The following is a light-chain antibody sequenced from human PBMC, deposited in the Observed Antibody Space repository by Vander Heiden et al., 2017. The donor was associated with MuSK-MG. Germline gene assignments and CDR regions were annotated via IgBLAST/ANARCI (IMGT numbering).Light chain of an antibody. V-gene: IGLV1-44*01. Sequence: SVLPQPPSASGTPGQRVPIPCSGSSSNTDSNIVNWYQQDPVTAPKLLIYGNAHRPSVVPARFSGSKSGTSASLAISGLQSEDEADYFCAAWDDSLNAWVFGGGTKLTVL. J-gene: IGLJ3*02. CDR1: SSNTDSNI. CDR2: GNA. CDR3: AAWDDSLNAWV.